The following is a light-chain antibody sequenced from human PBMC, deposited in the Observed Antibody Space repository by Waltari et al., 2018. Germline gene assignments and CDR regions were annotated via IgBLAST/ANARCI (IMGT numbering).Light chain of an antibody. J-gene: IGKJ2*01. CDR1: QSITRY. CDR3: QQSFNTPRT. V-gene: IGKV1-39*01. Sequence: DIQMTQSPSSLSASVRARVPITCRASQSITRYLNWYQQKPGKAPKLLIYTTSTLQSDIPSRFSGSGSGTDFTLTISSLQPEDFATYYCQQSFNTPRTFGQGTKLEIK. CDR2: TTS.